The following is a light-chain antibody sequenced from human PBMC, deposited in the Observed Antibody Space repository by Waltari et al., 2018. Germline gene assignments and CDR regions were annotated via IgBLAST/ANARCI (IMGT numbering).Light chain of an antibody. V-gene: IGLV2-11*01. CDR3: CSYAGSYTYV. CDR2: DVS. J-gene: IGLJ1*01. CDR1: SSDVGGYNY. Sequence: QSALTQPRSVSGSPGQSVTISCTGTSSDVGGYNYVSWYQQHPGKAPKLMIYDVSKRPTGVPDRCSGSKSGHPASLTITGLQAEDEADYYCCSYAGSYTYVFGTGTKVTVL.